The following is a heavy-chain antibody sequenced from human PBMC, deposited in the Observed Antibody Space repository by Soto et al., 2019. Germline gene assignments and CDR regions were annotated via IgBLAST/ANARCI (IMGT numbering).Heavy chain of an antibody. CDR1: GFTFSNAW. CDR3: TTDKIPYYYYYGMDV. V-gene: IGHV3-15*01. CDR2: IKSKTDGGTT. J-gene: IGHJ6*02. D-gene: IGHD2-2*02. Sequence: EVQLVESGGGLVKPGGSLRLSCAASGFTFSNAWMSWVRQAPGKGLEWVGRIKSKTDGGTTDYAAPVKGRFTISRDDSKNTLYLQMNSLKTEDTAVYYCTTDKIPYYYYYGMDVWGQGTTVTVSS.